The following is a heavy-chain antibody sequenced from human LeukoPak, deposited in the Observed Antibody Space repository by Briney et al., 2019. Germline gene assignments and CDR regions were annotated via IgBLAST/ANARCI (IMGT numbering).Heavy chain of an antibody. D-gene: IGHD3-10*01. J-gene: IGHJ2*01. Sequence: GGSLRLSCAASGFTFSNFAMSWVRQAPGKGLEWVSGVSGSGGNIYYPDSVKGRFTISRDNSNNTLYLQMNSLRAEDTAVYYCATWFQGAYWYLDLWGRGTLVTVSS. CDR3: ATWFQGAYWYLDL. CDR2: VSGSGGNI. CDR1: GFTFSNFA. V-gene: IGHV3-23*01.